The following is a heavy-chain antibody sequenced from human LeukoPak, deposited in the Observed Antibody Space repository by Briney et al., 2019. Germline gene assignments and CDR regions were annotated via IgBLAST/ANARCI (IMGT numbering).Heavy chain of an antibody. Sequence: SETLSLTCTVSGGSISSYYRSWIRQPPGKGLEWIGYIYYSGSTNYNPSLKSRVTISVDTSKNQFSLKLSSVTAADTAVYYCARDSRDGYVDYWGQGTLVTVSS. CDR2: IYYSGST. CDR3: ARDSRDGYVDY. J-gene: IGHJ4*02. V-gene: IGHV4-59*01. CDR1: GGSISSYY. D-gene: IGHD5-24*01.